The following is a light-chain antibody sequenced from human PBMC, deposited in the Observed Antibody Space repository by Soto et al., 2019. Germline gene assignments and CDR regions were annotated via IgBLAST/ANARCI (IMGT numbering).Light chain of an antibody. CDR3: HQYDSWT. CDR1: QSFNSIY. J-gene: IGKJ1*01. CDR2: GAS. Sequence: EIVLTQSPGTLSLPPWEIATLSCRASQSFNSIYLAWYQQKPGQAPRLLIYGASSRATGIPDRFSGSGSGTDFTLTISRLEPEDFAVYYCHQYDSWTFGQGTKVDIK. V-gene: IGKV3-20*01.